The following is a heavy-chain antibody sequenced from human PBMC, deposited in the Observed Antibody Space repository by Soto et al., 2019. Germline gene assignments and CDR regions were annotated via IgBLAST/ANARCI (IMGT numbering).Heavy chain of an antibody. CDR3: ARDLLYSSSVDLYYYYYMDV. Sequence: PSQTLSLTCAISGDSVSSNSAAWNWIRQSPSRGLEWLGRTYYRSKWYNDYAVSVKSRITINPDTSKNQFSLQLNSVTPEDTAVYYCARDLLYSSSVDLYYYYYMDVWGKGTTVTVSS. J-gene: IGHJ6*03. CDR2: TYYRSKWYN. D-gene: IGHD6-6*01. V-gene: IGHV6-1*01. CDR1: GDSVSSNSAA.